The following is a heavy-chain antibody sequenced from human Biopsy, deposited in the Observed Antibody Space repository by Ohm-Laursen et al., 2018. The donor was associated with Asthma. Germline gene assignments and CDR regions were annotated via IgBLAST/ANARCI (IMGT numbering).Heavy chain of an antibody. CDR3: ARKAGSCISRTCYSLDF. CDR1: GGTFNTYV. J-gene: IGHJ4*02. D-gene: IGHD2-2*01. CDR2: INSVLGTT. Sequence: VKVSCNSLGGTFNTYVIGWVRQAPGQGLEWMGGINSVLGTTTYPQKFQDRVTITADDSTSTVYMELSSLRSEDTAVYYCARKAGSCISRTCYSLDFWGQGTLVTVSS. V-gene: IGHV1-69*13.